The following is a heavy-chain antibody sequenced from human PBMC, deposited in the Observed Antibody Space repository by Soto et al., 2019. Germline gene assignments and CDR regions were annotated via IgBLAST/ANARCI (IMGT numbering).Heavy chain of an antibody. CDR2: ISAYNGNR. J-gene: IGHJ4*02. CDR3: ARASPPVDS. V-gene: IGHV1-18*01. Sequence: QVQLVQSGAEVKKPGASVKVSCKASGYTFTSYGISWVRQAPGQGLEWMGWISAYNGNRKYAQKFQGRVTMTTDTSTSRAYMELRGLRSDDTAVYYCARASPPVDSWGQGTLVTVSS. CDR1: GYTFTSYG.